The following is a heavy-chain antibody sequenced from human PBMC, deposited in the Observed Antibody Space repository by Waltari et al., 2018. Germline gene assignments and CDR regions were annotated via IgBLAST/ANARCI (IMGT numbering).Heavy chain of an antibody. V-gene: IGHV4-39*01. CDR1: GGSITSNRHY. J-gene: IGHJ3*01. CDR2: ISYTGAT. Sequence: QLQLQESGPRLVQPSETLSLTCPVPGGSITSNRHYWGWIRQPPGQGLEWIGTISYTGATYSSPSLKSRVTISRDTSKNQLALTLGSVTAADTALYYCATYIGASLGTAAFDVWGQGTMVTVSS. D-gene: IGHD5-12*01. CDR3: ATYIGASLGTAAFDV.